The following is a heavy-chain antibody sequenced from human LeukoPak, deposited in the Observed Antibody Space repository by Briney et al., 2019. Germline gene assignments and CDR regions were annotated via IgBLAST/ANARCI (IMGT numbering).Heavy chain of an antibody. V-gene: IGHV5-51*01. CDR3: ARPGVSWVATYFDY. J-gene: IGHJ4*02. CDR2: IYPGDSDT. Sequence: GESLKISCKGSGYSFNTYWIGWVRQMPGKGLEWMGIIYPGDSDTKYSPSFQGQVTISADKSISTAYLQWSSLKASDTAMYYCARPGVSWVATYFDYWGQGTLVTVSS. CDR1: GYSFNTYW. D-gene: IGHD5-12*01.